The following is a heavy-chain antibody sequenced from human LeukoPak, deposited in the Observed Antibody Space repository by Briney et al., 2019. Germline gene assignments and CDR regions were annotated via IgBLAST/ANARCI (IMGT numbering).Heavy chain of an antibody. CDR3: ARSWFRDRHPNNWFDP. D-gene: IGHD3-10*01. Sequence: GGSLRLSCAASGFTFSDYYMSWIRQAPGKGLEWVSYISSSGSTIYYADSVKGRFTISRDNAKNSLYLQMSSLRAEDTAVYYCARSWFRDRHPNNWFDPWGQGTLVTVSS. J-gene: IGHJ5*02. V-gene: IGHV3-11*01. CDR2: ISSSGSTI. CDR1: GFTFSDYY.